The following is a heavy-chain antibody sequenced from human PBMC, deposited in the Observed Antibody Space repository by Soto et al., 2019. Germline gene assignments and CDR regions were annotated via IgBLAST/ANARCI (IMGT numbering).Heavy chain of an antibody. CDR2: ISGSGGST. Sequence: GGSLRLSCAASGFTFSSYAMSWVRQAPGKGLEWVSAISGSGGSTYYADSVKGRFTISRDNSKNTLYLQMNSLRAEDTAVYYCAKTQMVRGVIIAPGLYWGQGTLVTVSS. J-gene: IGHJ4*02. CDR1: GFTFSSYA. D-gene: IGHD3-10*01. V-gene: IGHV3-23*01. CDR3: AKTQMVRGVIIAPGLY.